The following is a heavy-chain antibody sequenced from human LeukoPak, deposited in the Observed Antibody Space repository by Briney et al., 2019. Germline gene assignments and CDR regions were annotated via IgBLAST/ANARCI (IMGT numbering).Heavy chain of an antibody. Sequence: PGGSLRLSCAVSGFTFSNYWMSWVRQAPGKGLEWVAKIKQDGSEEYYVDSVKGRFTISRDNAKNSLFLQMNSLRVEDTAIYYCARGGSYPGCWGQGTLVTVSS. CDR1: GFTFSNYW. J-gene: IGHJ4*02. V-gene: IGHV3-7*03. CDR2: IKQDGSEE. CDR3: ARGGSYPGC. D-gene: IGHD1-26*01.